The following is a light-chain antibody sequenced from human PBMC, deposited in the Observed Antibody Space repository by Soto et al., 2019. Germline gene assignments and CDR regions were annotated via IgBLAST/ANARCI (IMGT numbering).Light chain of an antibody. CDR3: ETWGSNSVV. CDR1: SGHSGYI. J-gene: IGLJ2*01. Sequence: QAVVTQSSSASASLGSSVKLTCTLSSGHSGYIIAWHQQQPGKAPRYLMKLEGGGYYSKGSGVPDRFSGSISGDDRYLTISNLQSEDEADYYCETWGSNSVVFGGGTKLTVL. CDR2: LEGGGYY. V-gene: IGLV4-60*03.